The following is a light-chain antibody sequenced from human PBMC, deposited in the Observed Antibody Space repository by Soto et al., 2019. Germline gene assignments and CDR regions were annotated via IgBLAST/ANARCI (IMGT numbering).Light chain of an antibody. CDR3: QQYYTTPWT. Sequence: EIVMTQSPDSLAVSLGERATINCKSSQSVLYSSNDKNYLAWYQQKPGQPPKALIYWASTRESGVPDRFSGSGSGTDFTLTISSLQAEDAAVYYCQQYYTTPWTFGQGTKVDIK. J-gene: IGKJ1*01. CDR2: WAS. CDR1: QSVLYSSNDKNY. V-gene: IGKV4-1*01.